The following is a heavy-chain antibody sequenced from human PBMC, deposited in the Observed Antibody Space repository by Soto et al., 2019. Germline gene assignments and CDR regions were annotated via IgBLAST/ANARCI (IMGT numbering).Heavy chain of an antibody. CDR1: GYSFTTYF. D-gene: IGHD6-13*01. CDR2: IDAGNGNI. CDR3: ARPYSSSWSTYFDY. V-gene: IGHV1-3*01. J-gene: IGHJ4*02. Sequence: ASVKVSCKASGYSFTTYFIHWLRQAPGQSLEWMGWIDAGNGNIKYSQLFQGRVTFTRDSSATTAYMELSSLTSEDTAVYYCARPYSSSWSTYFDYWGQATLVTVSS.